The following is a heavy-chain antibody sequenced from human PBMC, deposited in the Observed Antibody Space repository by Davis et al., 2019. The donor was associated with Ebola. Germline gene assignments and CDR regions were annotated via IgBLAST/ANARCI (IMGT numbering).Heavy chain of an antibody. J-gene: IGHJ6*02. CDR1: GGTFSSYA. Sequence: SVKVSCKASGGTFSSYAISWVRQAPGQGLEWMGGIIPIFGTANYAQKFQGRVTITADKSTSTAYMELSSLRPEETAVYYCARDLEYSSSFIHYYYGIDVWGQGTTVTVSS. CDR2: IIPIFGTA. CDR3: ARDLEYSSSFIHYYYGIDV. D-gene: IGHD6-6*01. V-gene: IGHV1-69*06.